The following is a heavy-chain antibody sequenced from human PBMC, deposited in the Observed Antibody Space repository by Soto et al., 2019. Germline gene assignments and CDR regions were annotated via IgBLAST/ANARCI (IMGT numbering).Heavy chain of an antibody. D-gene: IGHD4-17*01. CDR3: TTELSLKYGDWDAFDI. CDR1: GFTFSNAW. CDR2: IKSKTDGGTT. Sequence: GGSLRLSCAASGFTFSNAWMSWVRQAPGKGLEWVGRIKSKTDGGTTDYAAPVKGRFTISRDDSKNTLYLQMNSLKTEDTAVYYCTTELSLKYGDWDAFDIWGQGTMVTVSS. V-gene: IGHV3-15*01. J-gene: IGHJ3*02.